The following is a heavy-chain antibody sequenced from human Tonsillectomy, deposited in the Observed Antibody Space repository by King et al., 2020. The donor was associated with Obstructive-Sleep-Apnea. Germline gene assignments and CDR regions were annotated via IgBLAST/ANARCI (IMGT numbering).Heavy chain of an antibody. CDR2: IYSGGST. J-gene: IGHJ4*02. D-gene: IGHD4-17*01. CDR1: GFTVSSNY. CDR3: ARGPDYGIDY. Sequence: QLVQSGGGLVQPGGSLRLSCAASGFTVSSNYMNWVRQAPGKGLEWGSIIYSGGSTYSADSVKGRFTISRDSSKNTLFLQMNSLRAEDTAVYYCARGPDYGIDYWGQGTLVTVSS. V-gene: IGHV3-66*01.